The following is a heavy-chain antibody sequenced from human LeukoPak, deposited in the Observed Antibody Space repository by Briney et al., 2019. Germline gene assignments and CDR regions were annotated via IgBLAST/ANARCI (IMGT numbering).Heavy chain of an antibody. CDR1: GYTFATSW. CDR3: ARPPFF. CDR2: IYPSDSDT. V-gene: IGHV5-51*01. Sequence: GESLKISCKASGYTFATSWIGWVRQMPGKGLEWMGIIYPSDSDTKYSPSFQGQVTISADKSISTAYLQWSSLKASDTAMNYCARPPFFWGQGTLVTVSS. J-gene: IGHJ4*02. D-gene: IGHD2/OR15-2a*01.